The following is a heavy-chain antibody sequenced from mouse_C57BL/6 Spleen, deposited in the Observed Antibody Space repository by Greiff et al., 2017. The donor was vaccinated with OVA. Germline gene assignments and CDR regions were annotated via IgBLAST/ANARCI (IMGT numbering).Heavy chain of an antibody. V-gene: IGHV5-17*01. CDR2: ISSGSSTI. D-gene: IGHD2-1*01. CDR1: GFTFSDYG. CDR3: ARWGNYDAMDY. Sequence: EVHLVESGGGLVKPGGSLKLSCAASGFTFSDYGMHWVRQAPEKGLEWVAYISSGSSTIYYADTVKGRFTISRDNAKNTLFLQMTSLRSEDTAMYYCARWGNYDAMDYWGQGTSVTVSS. J-gene: IGHJ4*01.